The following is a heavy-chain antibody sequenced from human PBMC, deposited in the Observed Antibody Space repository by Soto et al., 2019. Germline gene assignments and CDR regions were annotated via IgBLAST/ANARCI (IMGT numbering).Heavy chain of an antibody. J-gene: IGHJ6*02. Sequence: GASVNGSWKASGYTFTSYYIHWVRQAPGQGLECMGIINPSGGSTIYAQKFQGRVTMTRDTSTSTVYMELSSLRSEDTAVYYCARGYPRKGDPYGMDVWGQGTTVTVSS. V-gene: IGHV1-46*01. D-gene: IGHD3-16*01. CDR3: ARGYPRKGDPYGMDV. CDR1: GYTFTSYY. CDR2: INPSGGST.